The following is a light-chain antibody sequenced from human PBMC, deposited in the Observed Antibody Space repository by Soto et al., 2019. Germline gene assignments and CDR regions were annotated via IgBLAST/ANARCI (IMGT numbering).Light chain of an antibody. J-gene: IGKJ5*01. CDR1: QSIDYNY. Sequence: ELVLTQSPGTLSLSPGERATLSCRAIQSIDYNYLAWYQQKPGQAPRLLIYAASTRATGIPDRFSGSGSGTDFTLTISRLEPEDFAVYYCQQYGSSPPITFGQGTRLEIK. CDR3: QQYGSSPPIT. CDR2: AAS. V-gene: IGKV3-20*01.